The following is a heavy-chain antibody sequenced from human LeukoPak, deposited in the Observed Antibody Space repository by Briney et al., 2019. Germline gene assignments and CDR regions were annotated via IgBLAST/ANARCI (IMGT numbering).Heavy chain of an antibody. CDR1: GFTFSNYW. J-gene: IGHJ4*02. CDR2: ISSDGRST. Sequence: GGSLRPSCAASGFTFSNYWMHWVRQAPGKGLGWVSRISSDGRSTSYADSVKGRFTVSRDNAKNTLYLQMNSLRAEDTAVYYCLRMGSSAYTLIWGQGTLVTVS. D-gene: IGHD3-22*01. V-gene: IGHV3-74*01. CDR3: LRMGSSAYTLI.